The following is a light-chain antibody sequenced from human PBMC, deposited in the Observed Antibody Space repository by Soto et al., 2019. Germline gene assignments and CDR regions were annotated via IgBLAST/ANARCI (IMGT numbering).Light chain of an antibody. J-gene: IGLJ3*02. Sequence: QSVLTQPPSVSGAPGPRVTISCTGSSSNIGSGYDVHWYQQLPGTAPKLLLYGNSNRPSGVPDRFSGSKSGTSASLAITGLQAEDEADYYCQAYDSSLSGWVFGGGTKVTVL. CDR3: QAYDSSLSGWV. CDR1: SSNIGSGYD. V-gene: IGLV1-40*01. CDR2: GNS.